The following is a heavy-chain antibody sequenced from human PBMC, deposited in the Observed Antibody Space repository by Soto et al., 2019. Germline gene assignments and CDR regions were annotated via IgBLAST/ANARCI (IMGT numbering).Heavy chain of an antibody. Sequence: VQLVQSGAEVKKPGASVKVSCKASGYTLTSYGISWVRQAPGQGLEWMGWISTYNGYTNYAQKLHGRVTMTTDTSTSTAYMELRSLRSDDTAVYYCARDGGPFRDSSGYSDWYFDLWGRGTLVTVSS. J-gene: IGHJ2*01. CDR3: ARDGGPFRDSSGYSDWYFDL. CDR2: ISTYNGYT. CDR1: GYTLTSYG. V-gene: IGHV1-18*01. D-gene: IGHD3-22*01.